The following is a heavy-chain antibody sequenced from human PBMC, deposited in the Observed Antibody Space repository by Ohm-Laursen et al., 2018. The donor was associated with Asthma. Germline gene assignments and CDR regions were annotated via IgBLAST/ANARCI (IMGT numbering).Heavy chain of an antibody. CDR1: GFTFSSYG. Sequence: SLRLSCAASGFTFSSYGMHWVRQAPGKGLELVAIISFHGYNQYYTDSVRGRFTISRDNPRSTLYLQMNSLRPEDTAVYYCARDFYTSSPHPKSFGLWGQGTLVSVSS. J-gene: IGHJ4*02. D-gene: IGHD6-6*01. CDR3: ARDFYTSSPHPKSFGL. CDR2: ISFHGYNQ. V-gene: IGHV3-30*03.